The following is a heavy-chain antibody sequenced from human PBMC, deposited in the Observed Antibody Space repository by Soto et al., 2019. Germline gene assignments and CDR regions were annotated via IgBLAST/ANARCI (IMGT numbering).Heavy chain of an antibody. Sequence: QVQLQQWGAGLLKPSETLSLTCAVYGGSFSGYYWTWIRQPPGKGLEWIGEINHSGSTNYNPSLKSRVTISVDAAKNQFSLKVSSVTAADTAVYYCARPHLPDTFHYYGMDVWGQGTTVTVSS. CDR1: GGSFSGYY. D-gene: IGHD2-2*01. CDR3: ARPHLPDTFHYYGMDV. J-gene: IGHJ6*02. V-gene: IGHV4-34*01. CDR2: INHSGST.